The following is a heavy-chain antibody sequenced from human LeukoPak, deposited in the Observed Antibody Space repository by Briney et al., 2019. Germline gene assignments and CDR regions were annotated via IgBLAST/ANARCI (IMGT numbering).Heavy chain of an antibody. V-gene: IGHV4-39*07. CDR3: ARDYIAMFDP. CDR2: IYYSGST. CDR1: GGSISSSSYY. J-gene: IGHJ5*02. D-gene: IGHD5-18*01. Sequence: SETLSLTCTVSGGSISSSSYYWGWIRQPPGKGLEWIGSIYYSGSTYYNPSLKSRVTISVDTSKNQFSLKLSSVTAADTAVYYCARDYIAMFDPWGQGTLVTVSS.